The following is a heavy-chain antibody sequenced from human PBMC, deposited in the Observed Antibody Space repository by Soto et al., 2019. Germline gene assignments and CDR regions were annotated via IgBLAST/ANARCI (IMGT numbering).Heavy chain of an antibody. CDR1: GFTFSTYA. J-gene: IGHJ3*02. D-gene: IGHD3-22*01. V-gene: IGHV3-30*04. Sequence: QVQLVESGGGLVQPGRSLRLSCTASGFTFSTYAMHWVRQAPGKGLEWVAVISYDGRNKKSADSVKGRFTISRDNSRDTLYLQMNSLRPEDTAVYYCARGDQYDSSTYYFHAFDIWGQGTMVTVSS. CDR2: ISYDGRNK. CDR3: ARGDQYDSSTYYFHAFDI.